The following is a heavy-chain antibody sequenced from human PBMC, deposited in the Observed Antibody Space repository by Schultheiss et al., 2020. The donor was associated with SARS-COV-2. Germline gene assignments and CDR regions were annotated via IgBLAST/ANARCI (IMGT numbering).Heavy chain of an antibody. J-gene: IGHJ4*02. CDR2: IWYDGSNK. D-gene: IGHD4-17*01. CDR3: ARDPVYGDYYFDY. CDR1: GFTFSSYG. V-gene: IGHV3-33*01. Sequence: GGSLRLSCAASGFTFSSYGMHWVRQAPGKGLEWVAVIWYDGSNKYYADSVKGRFTISRDNSKNTLYLQMNSLRAEDTAVYYCARDPVYGDYYFDYWGQGTLVTVSS.